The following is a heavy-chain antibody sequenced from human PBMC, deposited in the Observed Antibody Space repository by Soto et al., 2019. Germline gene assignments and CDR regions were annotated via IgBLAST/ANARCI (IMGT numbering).Heavy chain of an antibody. CDR3: AHTYSASPDDGFDV. CDR1: GFPLNTRGVG. J-gene: IGHJ3*01. CDR2: IYWDADK. V-gene: IGHV2-5*02. D-gene: IGHD6-6*01. Sequence: QITLKESGHTLVKPTQLLTLTCTFSGFPLNTRGVGVGWIRQPPGGALEWLALIYWDADKRYSPSLRSRLTITKDTSKNQVVLTMTTMDPLDTGTYYCAHTYSASPDDGFDVWGQGTRVTVSS.